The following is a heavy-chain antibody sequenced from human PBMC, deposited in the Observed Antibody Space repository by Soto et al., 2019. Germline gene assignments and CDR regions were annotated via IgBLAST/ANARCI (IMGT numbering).Heavy chain of an antibody. CDR3: AKDRSSGWQNYYFDY. J-gene: IGHJ4*02. CDR2: ISGSGGST. V-gene: IGHV3-23*01. D-gene: IGHD6-19*01. Sequence: EVQLLESGGGLVQPGGSLRLSCAASGFTFSSYAMSWVRQAPGKGLEWVSAISGSGGSTYYADSVKGRFTVSRDNSKNTLYLQMNSLRAEDTAVYYCAKDRSSGWQNYYFDYWGQGTLVTVSS. CDR1: GFTFSSYA.